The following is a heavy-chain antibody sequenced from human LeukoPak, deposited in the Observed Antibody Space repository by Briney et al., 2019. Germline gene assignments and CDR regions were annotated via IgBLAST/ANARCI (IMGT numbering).Heavy chain of an antibody. CDR3: ASLSQISGSLFDY. D-gene: IGHD3-10*01. V-gene: IGHV4-34*01. CDR2: INHGGST. CDR1: GGSFSGYY. Sequence: SETLSLTCAVYGGSFSGYYWSWIRQPPGKGLEWIGEINHGGSTNYNPSLKSRVTISVDTSKNQFSLKLSSVTAADTAVYYCASLSQISGSLFDYWGQGTLVTVSS. J-gene: IGHJ4*02.